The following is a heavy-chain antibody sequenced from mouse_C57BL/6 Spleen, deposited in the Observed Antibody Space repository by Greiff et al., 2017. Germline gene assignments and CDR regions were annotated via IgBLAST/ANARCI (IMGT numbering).Heavy chain of an antibody. CDR1: GFTFSDYY. CDR2: INYDGSST. D-gene: IGHD1-1*02. V-gene: IGHV5-16*01. Sequence: EVKLVESEGGLVQPGSSMKLSCTASGFTFSDYYMAWVRQVPEKGLEWVANINYDGSSTYYLDSLKSRFIISRDNAKNILYLQMSSLKSEDTATYYCARDRVGSFDYWGQGTTLTVSS. J-gene: IGHJ2*01. CDR3: ARDRVGSFDY.